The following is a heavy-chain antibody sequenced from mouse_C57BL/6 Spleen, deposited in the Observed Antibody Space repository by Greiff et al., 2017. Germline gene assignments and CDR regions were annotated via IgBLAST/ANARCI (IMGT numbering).Heavy chain of an antibody. CDR3: TRDRGGSYAMDY. J-gene: IGHJ4*01. Sequence: EVQVVESGEGLVKPGGSLKLSCAASGFTFSSYAMSWVRQTPEKRLEWVAYISSGGDYIYYADTVKGRFTISRDNARNTLYLQMSSLKSEDTAMYYCTRDRGGSYAMDYWGQGTSVTVSS. CDR1: GFTFSSYA. V-gene: IGHV5-9-1*02. CDR2: ISSGGDYI.